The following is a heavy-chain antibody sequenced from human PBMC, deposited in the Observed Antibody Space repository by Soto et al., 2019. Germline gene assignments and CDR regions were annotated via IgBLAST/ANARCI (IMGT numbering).Heavy chain of an antibody. D-gene: IGHD4-17*01. CDR2: TSGDGAGT. Sequence: EVQLLESGGGLVQPGGSLRLSCAASGFTFRNYAMSWVRQAPGKGLEWVSATSGDGAGTFYADSVKGRFTISRDNSQNTLYLQMNSLRADDTAVYYCAKDLIQDYGDKLFDSRGQGTLVTVSS. CDR1: GFTFRNYA. V-gene: IGHV3-23*01. J-gene: IGHJ4*02. CDR3: AKDLIQDYGDKLFDS.